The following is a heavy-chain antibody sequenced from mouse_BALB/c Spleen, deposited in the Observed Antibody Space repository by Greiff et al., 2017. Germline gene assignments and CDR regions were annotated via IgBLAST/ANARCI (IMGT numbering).Heavy chain of an antibody. CDR2: ISSGSSTI. CDR3: ARTGIYYDYDGFAY. V-gene: IGHV5-17*02. J-gene: IGHJ3*01. CDR1: GFTFSSFG. D-gene: IGHD2-4*01. Sequence: EVKLVESGGGLVQPGGSRKLSCAASGFTFSSFGMHWVRQAPEKGLEWVAYISSGSSTIYYADTVKGRFTISRDNPKNTLFLQMTSLRSEDTAMYYCARTGIYYDYDGFAYWGQGTLVTVSA.